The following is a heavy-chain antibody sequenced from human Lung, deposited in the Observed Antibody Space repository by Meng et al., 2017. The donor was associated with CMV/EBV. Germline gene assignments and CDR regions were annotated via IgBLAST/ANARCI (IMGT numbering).Heavy chain of an antibody. J-gene: IGHJ4*02. Sequence: QGQRVQSVSELKQPGASVKVSCRPSGYTFTSYAINWVRQAPGQGPDWMGWIDPNTGNPTYDQGFTGRFVFSLDTSVSTAYLQINSLRADDTAVYYCARDSPLDGYSLLDYWGQGTLVTVSS. CDR2: IDPNTGNP. V-gene: IGHV7-4-1*02. D-gene: IGHD5-24*01. CDR1: GYTFTSYA. CDR3: ARDSPLDGYSLLDY.